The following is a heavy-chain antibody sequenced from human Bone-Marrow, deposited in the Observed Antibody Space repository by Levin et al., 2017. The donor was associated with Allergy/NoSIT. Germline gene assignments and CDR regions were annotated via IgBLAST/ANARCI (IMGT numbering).Heavy chain of an antibody. Sequence: RSGGSLRLSCEASGITFGSYSMNWVRQPPGKGLQWVASISSRSDYIFYGDSVKGRFTVSRENTKKSLYLDMENLRDDDTAIYYCLTWRGEYWGQGNLVTVSS. J-gene: IGHJ4*02. CDR1: GITFGSYS. D-gene: IGHD3-10*01. V-gene: IGHV3-21*01. CDR3: LTWRGEY. CDR2: ISSRSDYI.